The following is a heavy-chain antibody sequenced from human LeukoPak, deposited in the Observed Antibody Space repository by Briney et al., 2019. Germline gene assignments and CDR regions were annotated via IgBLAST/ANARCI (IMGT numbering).Heavy chain of an antibody. CDR1: GYTFTGYY. CDR2: INPNSGGT. D-gene: IGHD1-26*01. CDR3: AREAYSGSENWFDP. V-gene: IGHV1-2*02. J-gene: IGHJ5*02. Sequence: ASVKVSCKASGYTFTGYYMHWVRQAPGQGLEWMGWINPNSGGTNYAQKFQGRVTMTRDTSISTAYMELSGLRSDDTAVYYCAREAYSGSENWFDPWGQGTLVTVSS.